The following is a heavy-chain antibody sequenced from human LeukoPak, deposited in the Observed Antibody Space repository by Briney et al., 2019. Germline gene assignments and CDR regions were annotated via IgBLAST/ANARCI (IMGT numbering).Heavy chain of an antibody. D-gene: IGHD1-20*01. J-gene: IGHJ6*02. V-gene: IGHV4-39*01. Sequence: LETLSLTCTVSGGSVSSSTYDWGWIRQPPGKGLEWIGSIYYSGSTYYNPSLKSRVTISVDTSKKQFSLKLSSVTAADTAVYYCARTNIITGMTWKYYYGMDVWGQGTTVTVSS. CDR3: ARTNIITGMTWKYYYGMDV. CDR1: GGSVSSSTYD. CDR2: IYYSGST.